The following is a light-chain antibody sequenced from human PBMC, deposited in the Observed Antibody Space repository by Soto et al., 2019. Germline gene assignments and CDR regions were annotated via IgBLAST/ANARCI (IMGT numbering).Light chain of an antibody. J-gene: IGKJ1*01. Sequence: DIQVTQSPSSVSASVGDRVTITCRASQDIAGFLAWYQHKPGRAPELLIRTASSLQSGVPSRFSGSGSGTDFTLTISSLQPEDVATYYCQNHNNAPWTFGQGTKVEIQ. V-gene: IGKV1-12*01. CDR3: QNHNNAPWT. CDR1: QDIAGF. CDR2: TAS.